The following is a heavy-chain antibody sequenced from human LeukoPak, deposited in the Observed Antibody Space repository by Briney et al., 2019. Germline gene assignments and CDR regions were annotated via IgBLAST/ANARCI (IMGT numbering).Heavy chain of an antibody. J-gene: IGHJ4*02. CDR2: ISGSGGST. CDR3: AKLPWIVVVTAIFDY. D-gene: IGHD2-21*02. Sequence: PGGSLRLSCAASGFTFSSYAMSWVRQAPGKGLEWVSAISGSGGSTYYADSVKGRFTISRDNSKNTLYLQMNSLRAEDTAVYYCAKLPWIVVVTAIFDYWGQGTLVTVSS. V-gene: IGHV3-23*01. CDR1: GFTFSSYA.